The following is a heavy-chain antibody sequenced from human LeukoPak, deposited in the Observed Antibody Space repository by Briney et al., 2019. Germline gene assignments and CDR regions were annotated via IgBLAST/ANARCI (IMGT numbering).Heavy chain of an antibody. CDR1: GDSINDYY. CDR3: ARRFCSSAGCHRTFNYFDP. CDR2: IYYSGTT. J-gene: IGHJ5*02. V-gene: IGHV4-59*12. Sequence: PSETLSLTCTVSGDSINDYYWTWIRQPPGKRLEWIGYIYYSGTTTYNPSLGSRVTISLDTSKNQFSLTLTSVTAADTAVYYCARRFCSSAGCHRTFNYFDPWGQGILATVSS. D-gene: IGHD2-2*01.